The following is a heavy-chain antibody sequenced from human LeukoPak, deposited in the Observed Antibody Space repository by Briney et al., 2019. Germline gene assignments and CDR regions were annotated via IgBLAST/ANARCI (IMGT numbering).Heavy chain of an antibody. CDR1: GGSISSSGYY. Sequence: PSETLSLTCTVSGGSISSSGYYWGWIRQPPGKGLEWIGSIYYSGSTYYNPSLKSRVTISVDTSKNQFSLKLSSVTAADTAVYFCARARNYYDSSDYYCEGDAFDIWGQGTMVTVSS. CDR2: IYYSGST. J-gene: IGHJ3*02. CDR3: ARARNYYDSSDYYCEGDAFDI. V-gene: IGHV4-39*07. D-gene: IGHD3-22*01.